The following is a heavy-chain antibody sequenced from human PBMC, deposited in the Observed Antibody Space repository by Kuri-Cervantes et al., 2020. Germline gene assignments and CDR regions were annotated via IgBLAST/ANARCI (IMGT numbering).Heavy chain of an antibody. V-gene: IGHV3-7*01. CDR3: AKEKGALWKNYGMDV. CDR1: GFIFSSYW. D-gene: IGHD5-18*01. J-gene: IGHJ6*02. CDR2: IKQDGSEK. Sequence: ETLSLTCAASGFIFSSYWMSWVRQAPGKGLEWVANIKQDGSEKYYVDSVKGRFTISRDNAKNSLYLQMDSLGAEDTAVYYCAKEKGALWKNYGMDVWGQGTTVTVSS.